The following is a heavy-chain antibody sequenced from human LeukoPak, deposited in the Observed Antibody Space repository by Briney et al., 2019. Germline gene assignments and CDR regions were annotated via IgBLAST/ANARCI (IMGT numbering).Heavy chain of an antibody. J-gene: IGHJ3*01. CDR2: ISGSGDAT. CDR3: ATYVDTVRYDAFDV. V-gene: IGHV3-23*01. Sequence: GGTLRLSCAASGFTFSYYGMSWVRQAPGKGLEWVSSISGSGDATYYADSVKGRFTISRDSSKNTLYLQMNSLRTEDAAVYYCATYVDTVRYDAFDVWGQGTMVTVSS. D-gene: IGHD5-18*01. CDR1: GFTFSYYG.